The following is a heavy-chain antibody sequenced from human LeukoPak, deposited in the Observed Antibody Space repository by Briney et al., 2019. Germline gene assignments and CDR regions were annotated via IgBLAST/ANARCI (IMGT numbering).Heavy chain of an antibody. CDR1: GGSISSYY. Sequence: SETLSLTCTVSGGSISSYYWSWIRQPPGKGLEWIGYIYYSGSTNCNPSLKSRVTISVDTSKNQFSLKLSSVTAADTAVYYCARPWAAAGPDDAFDIWGQGTMVTVSS. V-gene: IGHV4-59*08. J-gene: IGHJ3*02. CDR2: IYYSGST. CDR3: ARPWAAAGPDDAFDI. D-gene: IGHD6-13*01.